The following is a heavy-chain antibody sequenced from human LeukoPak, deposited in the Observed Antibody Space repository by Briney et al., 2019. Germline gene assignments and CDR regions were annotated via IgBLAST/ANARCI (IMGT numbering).Heavy chain of an antibody. CDR2: ISGSGGST. CDR3: AKANIEVVVAATHFDY. D-gene: IGHD2-15*01. Sequence: GGSLRLSCAASGFTFSSYAMSWVRQAPGKGLEWVSAISGSGGSTYYADSVKGRFTISRDNSKNTLYLQMNSLRAEDTAVYYCAKANIEVVVAATHFDYWGQGTLVTVSS. CDR1: GFTFSSYA. V-gene: IGHV3-23*01. J-gene: IGHJ4*02.